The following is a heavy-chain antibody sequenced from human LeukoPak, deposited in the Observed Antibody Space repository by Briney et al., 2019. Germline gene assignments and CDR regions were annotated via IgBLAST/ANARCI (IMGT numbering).Heavy chain of an antibody. D-gene: IGHD2-2*01. CDR1: GFTFSSYW. J-gene: IGHJ4*02. CDR3: ATGSSCTTCYLPDY. CDR2: INQDGGEK. Sequence: PGGSLRLACAASGFTFSSYWMSWVRQAPGKGLEGVSNINQDGGEKYYVDSVKGRFTISRDNAKNSLYLQMNSLRAEDTAVYHCATGSSCTTCYLPDYSGQGTLVTVSS. V-gene: IGHV3-7*01.